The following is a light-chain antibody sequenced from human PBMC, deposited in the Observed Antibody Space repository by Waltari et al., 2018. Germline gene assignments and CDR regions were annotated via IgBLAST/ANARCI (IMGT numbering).Light chain of an antibody. CDR2: AAS. J-gene: IGKJ1*01. CDR1: QSISSY. V-gene: IGKV1-39*01. Sequence: DIQMAQSPSSLSAFVGTRVTITCRASQSISSYLNWYQQKPGKAPNLLIYAASNLQSGVPSRFSCSGSGTDFTLTISSLQPEDFATYYCQQSYTTPWTFGQGTKVEI. CDR3: QQSYTTPWT.